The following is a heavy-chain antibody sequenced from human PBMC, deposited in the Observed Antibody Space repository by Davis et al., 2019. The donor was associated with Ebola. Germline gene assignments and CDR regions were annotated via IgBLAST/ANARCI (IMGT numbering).Heavy chain of an antibody. V-gene: IGHV3-30*03. Sequence: GESLKISCAASGFTFSSYGMHWVRQAPGKGLEWVAFISYDGSDKYYADSVKGRFTISRDNSKNTLYLQMNSLRAEDTAVYYCARVREYGMDVWGKGTTVTVSS. CDR2: ISYDGSDK. J-gene: IGHJ6*04. CDR3: ARVREYGMDV. CDR1: GFTFSSYG. D-gene: IGHD1-26*01.